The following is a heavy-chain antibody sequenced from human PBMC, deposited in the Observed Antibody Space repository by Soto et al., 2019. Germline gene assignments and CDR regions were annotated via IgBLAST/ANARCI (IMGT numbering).Heavy chain of an antibody. CDR3: ARSDGRY. V-gene: IGHV4-39*07. CDR1: GGSISSSSYY. J-gene: IGHJ4*02. CDR2: IYYSGST. Sequence: PSETLSLTCTVSGGSISSSSYYWGWIRQPPGKGLEWIGSIYYSGSTYYNPSLKSRVTISVDTSKNQFSLKLSSVTAADTAVYCCARSDGRYWGQGTLVTVSS.